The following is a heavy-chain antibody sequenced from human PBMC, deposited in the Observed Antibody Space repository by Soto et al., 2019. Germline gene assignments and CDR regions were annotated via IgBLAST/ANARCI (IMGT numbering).Heavy chain of an antibody. V-gene: IGHV4-34*01. CDR1: GGSFSGYY. CDR2: INHSGST. CDR3: ARRVVATITYYYGMDV. Sequence: QVQLQQWGAGLLKPSETLSLTCAVYGGSFSGYYWSWIRQPPGKGLEWIGEINHSGSTNYNPSLKSGVTISVDTSKNQFSLKLSSVTAADTAVYYCARRVVATITYYYGMDVWGQGTTVTVSS. D-gene: IGHD5-12*01. J-gene: IGHJ6*02.